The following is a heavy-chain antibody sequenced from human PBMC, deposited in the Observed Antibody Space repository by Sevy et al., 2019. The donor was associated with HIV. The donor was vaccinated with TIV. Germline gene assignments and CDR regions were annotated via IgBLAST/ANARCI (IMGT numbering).Heavy chain of an antibody. V-gene: IGHV3-7*01. CDR1: GFSLNNYW. J-gene: IGHJ1*01. CDR2: INQNGSVK. CDR3: VRAIAAEASF. D-gene: IGHD6-13*01. Sequence: GGSLRLSCAVSGFSLNNYWMSWVRHAPGKGLEWVANINQNGSVKYYVDSVKGRFTISRDDARNLLYLQMNNLRVEDTALYYCVRAIAAEASFWGQGTLVTVSS.